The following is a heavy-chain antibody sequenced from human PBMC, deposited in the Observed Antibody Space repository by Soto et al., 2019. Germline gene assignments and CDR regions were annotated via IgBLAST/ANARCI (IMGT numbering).Heavy chain of an antibody. Sequence: ASVKVSCKVSGYTLTELSMHWVRQAPGKGLDWMGGFDPEDGETIYAQKFQGRVTMTEDTSTDTAYMELSSLRSEDTAVYYCATVVIAFSSGYYYGYWGQGTLVTVSS. CDR2: FDPEDGET. CDR3: ATVVIAFSSGYYYGY. V-gene: IGHV1-24*01. J-gene: IGHJ4*02. CDR1: GYTLTELS. D-gene: IGHD3-22*01.